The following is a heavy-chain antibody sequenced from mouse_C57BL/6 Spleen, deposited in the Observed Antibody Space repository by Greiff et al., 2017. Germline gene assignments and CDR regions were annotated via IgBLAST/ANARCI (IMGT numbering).Heavy chain of an antibody. D-gene: IGHD1-1*01. V-gene: IGHV5-16*01. J-gene: IGHJ3*01. Sequence: VKLMESEGGLVQPGSSMKLSCTASGFTFSDYYMAWVRQVPEKGLEWVANINYDGSSTYYLDSLKSRFIISRDNAKNILYLQMSSLKSEDTATYYCAREGDTTVVATRAWFAYWGQGTLVTVSA. CDR3: AREGDTTVVATRAWFAY. CDR2: INYDGSST. CDR1: GFTFSDYY.